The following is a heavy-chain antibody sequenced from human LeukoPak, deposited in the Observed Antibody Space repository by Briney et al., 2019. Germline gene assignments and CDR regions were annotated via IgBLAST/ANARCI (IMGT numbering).Heavy chain of an antibody. CDR1: GFTFSSYW. CDR3: ARVRYFDWLSFDY. CDR2: IKQDGSEK. Sequence: GGSLRLSCAASGFTFSSYWMSWVRQAPGKGLEWVANIKQDGSEKYYVDSVKGRFTISRDNAKNSLYLQMNSLRAEDTAVYYCARVRYFDWLSFDYWGQGTLVTV. V-gene: IGHV3-7*01. D-gene: IGHD3-9*01. J-gene: IGHJ4*02.